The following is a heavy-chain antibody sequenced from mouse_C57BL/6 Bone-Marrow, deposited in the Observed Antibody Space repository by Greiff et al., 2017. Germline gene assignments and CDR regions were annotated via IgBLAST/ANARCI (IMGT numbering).Heavy chain of an antibody. CDR1: GFTFSSYA. Sequence: DVHLVESGGGLVKPGGSLKLSCAASGFTFSSYAMSWVRQTPEKRLEWVATISDGGSYTYYPDNVKGRFTISRDNAKNNLYLQMSHLKSEDTAMYYCARDGDYGSSLRFAYWGQGTLVTVSA. V-gene: IGHV5-4*01. J-gene: IGHJ3*01. D-gene: IGHD1-1*01. CDR3: ARDGDYGSSLRFAY. CDR2: ISDGGSYT.